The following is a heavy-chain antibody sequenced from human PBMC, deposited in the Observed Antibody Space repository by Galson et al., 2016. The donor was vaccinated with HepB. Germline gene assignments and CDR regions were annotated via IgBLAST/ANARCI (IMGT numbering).Heavy chain of an antibody. CDR3: VKDRSITVPAMDAFDL. Sequence: SLRPSCAASGFRFSSYSMHCVRQAPGKGPQYIATIRGNAGRKYYLHSVKGRFTISSDNAKKTVDLHMSRLRPEDTGAFSGVKDRSITVPAMDAFDLWGQGTKVIVSS. CDR1: GFRFSSYS. J-gene: IGHJ3*01. V-gene: IGHV3-64D*08. D-gene: IGHD6-6*01. CDR2: IRGNAGRK.